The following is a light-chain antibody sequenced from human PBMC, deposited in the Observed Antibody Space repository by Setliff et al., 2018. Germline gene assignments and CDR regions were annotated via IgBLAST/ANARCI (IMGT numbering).Light chain of an antibody. CDR1: GSYHY. CDR2: DVT. Sequence: QSALTQPPSASGSPGQSLTISCTGTGSYHYVSWYQQHPGKAPKLIIYDVTDRPSGVSNRFSASKSGNTASLTISGLQPEDEAHYYCSSYTSSSTFVFGTGTKVTVL. CDR3: SSYTSSSTFV. V-gene: IGLV2-14*03. J-gene: IGLJ1*01.